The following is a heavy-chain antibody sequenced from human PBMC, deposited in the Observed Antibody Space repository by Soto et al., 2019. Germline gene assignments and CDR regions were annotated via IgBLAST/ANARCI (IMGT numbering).Heavy chain of an antibody. CDR2: INPATGAA. CDR1: GYPVTAYY. V-gene: IGHV1-2*02. Sequence: QLHLVQSGAVVKKPGASVTVSCSASGYPVTAYYMHWVRQAPGRGLAWMGGINPATGAAKYTQTFQGRVPMTEDPAPGTVFLEPKGPTFRDPARFYCSRGGGVGVAGSAAFDMWGQGTLVTVSS. J-gene: IGHJ3*02. D-gene: IGHD3-3*01. CDR3: SRGGGVGVAGSAAFDM.